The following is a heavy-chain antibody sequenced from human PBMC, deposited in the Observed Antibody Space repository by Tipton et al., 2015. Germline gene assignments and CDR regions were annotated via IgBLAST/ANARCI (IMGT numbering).Heavy chain of an antibody. J-gene: IGHJ4*02. D-gene: IGHD3-10*01. Sequence: SLRLSCAASGFTFADYGMSWVRQVPGKGLEWVSGISWNGGRRGYADSVKGRFTISRDNAKNSLYLEMNSLKAEDTALYYCARMWFGELLAGDYWGQGTLVTVSS. V-gene: IGHV3-20*04. CDR2: ISWNGGRR. CDR1: GFTFADYG. CDR3: ARMWFGELLAGDY.